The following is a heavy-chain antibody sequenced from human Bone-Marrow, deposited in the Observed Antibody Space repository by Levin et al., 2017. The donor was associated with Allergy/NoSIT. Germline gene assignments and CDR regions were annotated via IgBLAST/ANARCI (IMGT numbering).Heavy chain of an antibody. J-gene: IGHJ4*02. CDR1: GFTFSNFA. CDR2: MFGTGGTA. V-gene: IGHV3-23*01. D-gene: IGHD1-26*01. CDR3: AKFEGMEVWEYNFHS. Sequence: GGSLRLSCVASGFTFSNFAMSWVRQAPGKGLEWVSAMFGTGGTAFYAESVRGRFTMSRDNSKNTLYLEMNRLRPEDTAVYYCAKFEGMEVWEYNFHSWGQGTLVTVSS.